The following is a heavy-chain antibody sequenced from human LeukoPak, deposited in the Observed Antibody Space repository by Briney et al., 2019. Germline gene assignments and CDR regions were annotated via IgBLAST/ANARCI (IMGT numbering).Heavy chain of an antibody. CDR1: GFTFSSYA. V-gene: IGHV3-23*01. D-gene: IGHD6-6*01. J-gene: IGHJ4*02. CDR2: ISGSGGST. CDR3: AKSVGARIAAPTDY. Sequence: PGGSLRLSCAASGFTFSSYAMSWVRQAPGKGLEWVSAISGSGGSTYYADSVKGRSTISRDNSKNTLYLQMNSLRAEDTAVYYCAKSVGARIAAPTDYWGQGTLVTVSS.